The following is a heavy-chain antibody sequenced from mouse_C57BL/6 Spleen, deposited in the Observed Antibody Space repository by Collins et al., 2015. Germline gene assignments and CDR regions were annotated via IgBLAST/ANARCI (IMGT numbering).Heavy chain of an antibody. CDR2: ISNGGGST. V-gene: IGHV5-12-2*01. CDR3: ARQGTGAWFAY. CDR1: GFTFSSYT. Sequence: EVKLVESGGGLVQPGGSLKLSCAASGFTFSSYTMSWVRQTPEKRLEWVAYISNGGGSTYYPDTVKGRFTISRDNAKNTLYLQMSSLKSEDTAMYYCARQGTGAWFAYWGQGTLVTVSA. D-gene: IGHD4-1*01. J-gene: IGHJ3*01.